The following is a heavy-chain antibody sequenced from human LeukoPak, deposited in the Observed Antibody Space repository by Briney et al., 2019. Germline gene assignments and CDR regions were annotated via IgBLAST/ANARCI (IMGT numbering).Heavy chain of an antibody. D-gene: IGHD3-10*01. J-gene: IGHJ6*03. CDR2: INPNNGGT. CDR1: GYTFTGYY. V-gene: IGHV1-2*02. Sequence: ASVKVSCKASGYTFTGYYMHWVRQAPGQGLEWMGWINPNNGGTNYAQKLQGRVTMTRGTSINTAYMELSRLRSDDTAVYPCARAGGAGLYYYYYMDVWGKGTTVTVSS. CDR3: ARAGGAGLYYYYYMDV.